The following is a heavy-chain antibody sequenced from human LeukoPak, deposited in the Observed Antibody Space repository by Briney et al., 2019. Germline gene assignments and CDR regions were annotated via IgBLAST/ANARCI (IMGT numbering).Heavy chain of an antibody. J-gene: IGHJ3*02. CDR2: IYHGGST. D-gene: IGHD3-16*02. CDR1: GYSISSGYY. Sequence: KPSETLSLTCAVSGYSISSGYYWGWIRQPPVKGLEWIGSIYHGGSTYYNPSLKSRVTISVDTSKNQFSLKLSSVTAADTAVYYCARHVYVWGSYRYLDAFDIWGQGTMVTVSS. CDR3: ARHVYVWGSYRYLDAFDI. V-gene: IGHV4-38-2*01.